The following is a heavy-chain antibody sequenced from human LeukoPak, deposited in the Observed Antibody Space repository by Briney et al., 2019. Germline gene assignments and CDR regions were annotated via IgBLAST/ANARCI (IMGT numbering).Heavy chain of an antibody. CDR1: GFTFSSYG. Sequence: PGGSLRLSCAASGFTFSSYGMHWVRQAPGKGLEWVAVISYDGSNKYYADSVKGRFTISRDNSKNTLYLQMNSPRAEDTSVYYCARDVGYRSWFDPWGQGTLVIVSS. CDR2: ISYDGSNK. J-gene: IGHJ5*02. CDR3: ARDVGYRSWFDP. D-gene: IGHD5-18*01. V-gene: IGHV3-30*03.